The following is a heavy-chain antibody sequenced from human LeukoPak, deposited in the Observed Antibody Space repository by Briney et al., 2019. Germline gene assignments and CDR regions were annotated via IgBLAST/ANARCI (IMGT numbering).Heavy chain of an antibody. Sequence: ASVKVSCKASGYTFTSYYMHWVRQAPGQGLEWMGIINPSGGSTSYAQKFQGRVTMTRDTSISTAYMELSRLRSDDTAVYYCASVSGVIAAAGINFDYWGQGTLVTVSS. V-gene: IGHV1-46*01. CDR1: GYTFTSYY. CDR3: ASVSGVIAAAGINFDY. J-gene: IGHJ4*02. D-gene: IGHD6-13*01. CDR2: INPSGGST.